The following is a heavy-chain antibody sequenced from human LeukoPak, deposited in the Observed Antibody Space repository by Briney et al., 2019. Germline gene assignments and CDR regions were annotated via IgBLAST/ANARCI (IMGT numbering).Heavy chain of an antibody. CDR1: GGSISSSSYY. V-gene: IGHV4-39*01. J-gene: IGHJ2*01. Sequence: PSETLSLTCTVSGGSISSSSYYWGWIRQPPGKGLEWIGSIYYSGSTYYNPSLKSRVTISVDTSKNQFSLKLSSVTAADTAVYYCARHDTRGAVAATRTNWYFDLWGRGTLVTVSS. CDR2: IYYSGST. CDR3: ARHDTRGAVAATRTNWYFDL. D-gene: IGHD6-19*01.